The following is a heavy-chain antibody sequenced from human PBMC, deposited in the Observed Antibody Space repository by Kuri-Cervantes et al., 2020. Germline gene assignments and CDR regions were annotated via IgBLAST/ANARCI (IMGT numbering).Heavy chain of an antibody. CDR2: ISYDGSNK. J-gene: IGHJ6*02. V-gene: IGHV3-30*14. Sequence: GESLKISCAASGFTLSSYAMHWVRQAPGKGLEWVAVISYDGSNKYYADSVKGRFTISRDNSKNTLYLQMNSLRAEDTAVYYCARDKGFGELSQYGMDVWGQGTTVTVSS. D-gene: IGHD3-10*01. CDR3: ARDKGFGELSQYGMDV. CDR1: GFTLSSYA.